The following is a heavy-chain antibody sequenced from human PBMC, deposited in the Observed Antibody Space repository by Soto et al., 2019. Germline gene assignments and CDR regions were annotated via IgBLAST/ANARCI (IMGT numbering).Heavy chain of an antibody. CDR2: IRSKANSYAT. CDR3: TQMTTVLQSRDY. D-gene: IGHD4-17*01. J-gene: IGHJ4*02. CDR1: GFTFSGSA. Sequence: GGSLRLSCAASGFTFSGSAMHWVRQASGKGLEWVGRIRSKANSYATAYAASVKGRFTISRDDSKNTAYLQMNSLKTEDTAVYYCTQMTTVLQSRDYWGQGTLVTVSS. V-gene: IGHV3-73*01.